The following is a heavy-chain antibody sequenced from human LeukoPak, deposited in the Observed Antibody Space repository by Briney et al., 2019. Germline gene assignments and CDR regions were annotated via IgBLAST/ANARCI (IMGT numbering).Heavy chain of an antibody. D-gene: IGHD2-2*02. CDR2: SCYSGST. Sequence: PAETLSLTCTVSGDSISSSSYYGGWIRQPPGKGREWIGRSCYSGSTYYNTSLKSRVNISVDTSKNKFSLKLSSVTDADTAVYYCARRDIVVVPAAIGAGAFDIWGQGTMVTVSS. J-gene: IGHJ3*02. V-gene: IGHV4-39*01. CDR1: GDSISSSSYY. CDR3: ARRDIVVVPAAIGAGAFDI.